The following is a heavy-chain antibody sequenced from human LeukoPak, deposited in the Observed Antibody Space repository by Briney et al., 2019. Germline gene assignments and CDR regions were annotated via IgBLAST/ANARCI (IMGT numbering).Heavy chain of an antibody. CDR2: INTNTGNP. D-gene: IGHD3-10*01. Sequence: GASVKVSCKASGYTFTGYYMHWVRQAPGQGLEWMGWINTNTGNPTYAQGFTGRFVFSLDTSVSTAYLQISSLKAEDTAVYYCARNNADGEGRFGYWGQGTLVTVSS. CDR3: ARNNADGEGRFGY. V-gene: IGHV7-4-1*02. CDR1: GYTFTGYY. J-gene: IGHJ4*02.